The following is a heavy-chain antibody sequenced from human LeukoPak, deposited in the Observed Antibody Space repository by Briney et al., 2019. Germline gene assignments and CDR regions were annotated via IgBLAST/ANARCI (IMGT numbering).Heavy chain of an antibody. Sequence: GGSLRLSCAASGFTFSNAWMSWVRQAPGKGLDWVGRIKSKTDGGTTDYAAPVKGRFTISRDDSKNTLYLQMNSLKTEDTAVYYCTTDHPLYGDYDSSGYYWSREGIGFDYWGQGTLVTVSS. CDR1: GFTFSNAW. CDR2: IKSKTDGGTT. CDR3: TTDHPLYGDYDSSGYYWSREGIGFDY. V-gene: IGHV3-15*01. J-gene: IGHJ4*02. D-gene: IGHD3-22*01.